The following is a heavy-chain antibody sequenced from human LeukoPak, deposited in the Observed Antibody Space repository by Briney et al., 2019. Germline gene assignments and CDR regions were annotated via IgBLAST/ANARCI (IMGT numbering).Heavy chain of an antibody. D-gene: IGHD3-10*01. CDR1: GGSISSYY. J-gene: IGHJ5*02. Sequence: NPSETLSLTCTVSGGSISSYYWSWIRQPPGKGLEWIGYIYYSGSTNYNPSLKSRVTISVDTSKNQFSLKLSSVTAADTAVYYCARDHGFGGGNWFDPWGQGTPVTVSS. CDR2: IYYSGST. CDR3: ARDHGFGGGNWFDP. V-gene: IGHV4-59*01.